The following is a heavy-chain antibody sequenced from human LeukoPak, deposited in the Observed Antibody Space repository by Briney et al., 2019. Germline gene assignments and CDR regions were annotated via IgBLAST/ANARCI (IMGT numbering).Heavy chain of an antibody. V-gene: IGHV1-46*03. Sequence: ASVKVSCKASGYTFASYYMHWVRQAPGQGLEWMGIINPSGGSTSYAQKFQGRVTMTRDTSTSTVYMELSSLRSEDTAVYHCARERNSYGLWYYYGMDVWGQGTTVTVSS. J-gene: IGHJ6*02. CDR1: GYTFASYY. CDR2: INPSGGST. CDR3: ARERNSYGLWYYYGMDV. D-gene: IGHD5-18*01.